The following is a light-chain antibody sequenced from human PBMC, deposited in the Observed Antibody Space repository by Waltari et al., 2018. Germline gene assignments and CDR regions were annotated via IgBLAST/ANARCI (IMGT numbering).Light chain of an antibody. V-gene: IGLV2-8*01. CDR3: SSYAGSNKWVFV. Sequence: QSVLTQPPSVSAAPGQKVTISCSGSNSNIENNRVFWYQQHPDKAPKLKIYEGSRRASGVPERVSGSKSGNTASLTVSGLQAEDEADYYCSSYAGSNKWVFVFGTGTKVTVL. J-gene: IGLJ1*01. CDR2: EGS. CDR1: NSNIENNR.